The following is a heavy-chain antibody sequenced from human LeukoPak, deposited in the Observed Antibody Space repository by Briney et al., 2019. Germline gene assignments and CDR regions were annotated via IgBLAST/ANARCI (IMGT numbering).Heavy chain of an antibody. J-gene: IGHJ4*02. V-gene: IGHV3-9*01. CDR2: ISWNSGSI. D-gene: IGHD1-26*01. CDR1: GFTFDDYA. CDR3: AKDTGGSYSLDFDY. Sequence: GGSLRLSCAASGFTFDDYAMHWVRQAPGKGLEWVSGISWNSGSIGYADSVKGRFTISRDNAKNSLYLQMNSLRAEDTALYYCAKDTGGSYSLDFDYWGQGTLVTVSS.